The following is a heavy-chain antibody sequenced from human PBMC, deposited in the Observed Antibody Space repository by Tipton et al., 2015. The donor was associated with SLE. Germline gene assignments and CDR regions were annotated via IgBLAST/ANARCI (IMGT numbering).Heavy chain of an antibody. D-gene: IGHD3-22*01. Sequence: TLSLTCTVSGGSISSHYWNWIRQPPGEGLEWIGYIYYSGSTNYNPSLRSRVTISVDTSKNQFSLRLNSVTAADTAVYYCARDRLYDPFAFDTWGQGTMVAVSS. CDR2: IYYSGST. CDR1: GGSISSHY. J-gene: IGHJ3*02. CDR3: ARDRLYDPFAFDT. V-gene: IGHV4-59*11.